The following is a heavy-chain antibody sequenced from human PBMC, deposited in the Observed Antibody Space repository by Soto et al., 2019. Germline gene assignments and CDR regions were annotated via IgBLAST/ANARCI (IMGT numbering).Heavy chain of an antibody. D-gene: IGHD3-3*01. J-gene: IGHJ4*02. Sequence: ASVKVSCKASGYTFTGYYMHWVRQAPGQGLEWMGWVNPNSGGTNYAQKFQGRVTMTRDTSISTAYMELSRLRPDDTAVYYCARDSQYDFWSGYSFDYWGQGTLVTVSS. CDR1: GYTFTGYY. CDR3: ARDSQYDFWSGYSFDY. CDR2: VNPNSGGT. V-gene: IGHV1-2*02.